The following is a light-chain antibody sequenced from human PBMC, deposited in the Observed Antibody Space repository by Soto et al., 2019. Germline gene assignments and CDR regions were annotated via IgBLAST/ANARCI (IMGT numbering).Light chain of an antibody. CDR1: SSDVGTYNH. CDR3: CSYTTSSTLV. J-gene: IGLJ1*01. V-gene: IGLV2-14*01. Sequence: QSALTQPASVSGSPGQSITISCTGTSSDVGTYNHVSWYQQHPGKAPQLIIYEVSNRPSGLSNRFSASKSGNTASLTISGLKAEDEADYYCCSYTTSSTLVFGTGTKLTVL. CDR2: EVS.